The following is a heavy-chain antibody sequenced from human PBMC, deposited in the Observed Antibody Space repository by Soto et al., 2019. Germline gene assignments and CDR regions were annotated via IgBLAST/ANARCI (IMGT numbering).Heavy chain of an antibody. CDR1: GGSISTDNYY. D-gene: IGHD6-6*01. J-gene: IGHJ5*02. CDR3: ARETYSSSSGRWFDP. CDR2: IYYSGST. V-gene: IGHV4-31*03. Sequence: PSETLSLTCTVSGGSISTDNYYWSWIRQHPGKGLEWIGYIYYSGSTYYNPSLKSRVSMSVDTSKNQFSLRLSSVTAADTAVYYCARETYSSSSGRWFDPWGQGTLVTVSS.